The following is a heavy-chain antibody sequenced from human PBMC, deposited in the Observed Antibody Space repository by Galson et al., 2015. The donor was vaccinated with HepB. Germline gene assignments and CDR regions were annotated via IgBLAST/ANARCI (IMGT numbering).Heavy chain of an antibody. J-gene: IGHJ4*02. V-gene: IGHV3-23*01. CDR2: ITRSGSST. CDR3: AKDQGTEAPGNPFDT. Sequence: SLRLSCAASGVRFSSDAMSWVRQAPGKGLEWVSSITRSGSSTYYADSVKGRFTISRDNSKNTVYLQMNSLRGEDTAVYFCAKDQGTEAPGNPFDTWGQGTLVTVSS. CDR1: GVRFSSDA. D-gene: IGHD1-1*01.